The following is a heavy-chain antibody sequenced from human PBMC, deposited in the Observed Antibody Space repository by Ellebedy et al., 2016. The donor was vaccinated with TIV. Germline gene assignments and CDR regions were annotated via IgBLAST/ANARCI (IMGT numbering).Heavy chain of an antibody. Sequence: ASVKVSXXASGYTITSYGISWVRQAPGQGLEWMGWISAYNGNTNYAQKLQGRVTMTTDTSTSTAYMELRSLRSDDTAVYYCARVVDRLIAVAGAADYWGQGTLVTVSS. V-gene: IGHV1-18*01. D-gene: IGHD6-19*01. CDR2: ISAYNGNT. CDR3: ARVVDRLIAVAGAADY. CDR1: GYTITSYG. J-gene: IGHJ4*02.